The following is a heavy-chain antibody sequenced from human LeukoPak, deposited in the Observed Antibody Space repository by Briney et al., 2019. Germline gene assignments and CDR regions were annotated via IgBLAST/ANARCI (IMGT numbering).Heavy chain of an antibody. D-gene: IGHD3-10*02. Sequence: GGSLRLSCVASKFTFSSYALTWVRQAPGKGLEWVSAISGRGGTTYYADSVKGRFTISRDNAKNSLYLQMNSLRAEDTAVYYCAELGITMIGGVWGKGTTVTISS. CDR3: AELGITMIGGV. V-gene: IGHV3-23*01. J-gene: IGHJ6*04. CDR1: KFTFSSYA. CDR2: ISGRGGTT.